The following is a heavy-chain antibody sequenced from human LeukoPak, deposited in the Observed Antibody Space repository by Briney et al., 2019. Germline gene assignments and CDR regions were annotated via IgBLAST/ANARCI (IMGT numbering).Heavy chain of an antibody. CDR3: ARASGEWLRCATDVFDI. CDR1: GFTFSSYW. Sequence: PGGSLRLSCAASGFTFSSYWMSWVRQAPGKGLEWVANIKQDGSEKYYVDSVKGRFTISRDNAKNSLYLQMNSLRAEDTAVYYCARASGEWLRCATDVFDIWGQGTMVTVSS. D-gene: IGHD5-12*01. CDR2: IKQDGSEK. V-gene: IGHV3-7*01. J-gene: IGHJ3*02.